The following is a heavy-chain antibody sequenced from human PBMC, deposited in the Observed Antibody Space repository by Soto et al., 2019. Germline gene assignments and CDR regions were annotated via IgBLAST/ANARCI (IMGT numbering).Heavy chain of an antibody. D-gene: IGHD3-10*01. CDR1: GFSLSTSGVG. Sequence: QITLKESGPPLVKPTQTLTLTCTFSGFSLSTSGVGVGWIRQPPGKALEWLALIYWDDDKRYSPSLKSRLTITKDTSKNQVVLTMTNMDPVDTATYYCAHRPAHDSGSYYWFDPWGQGTLVTVSS. J-gene: IGHJ5*02. CDR3: AHRPAHDSGSYYWFDP. V-gene: IGHV2-5*02. CDR2: IYWDDDK.